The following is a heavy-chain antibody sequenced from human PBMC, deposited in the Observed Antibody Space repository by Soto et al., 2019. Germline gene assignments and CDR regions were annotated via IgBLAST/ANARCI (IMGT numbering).Heavy chain of an antibody. CDR3: ARVSSGVGPDY. V-gene: IGHV4-34*01. J-gene: IGHJ4*02. CDR1: GGSFSSYY. CDR2: INHSGST. Sequence: SETLSLTCTVYGGSFSSYYWSWIRQPPGKGLEWIGEINHSGSTNDNPSLKSRVTISIDTSKNQFSLKMTSVTAADTAVYYCARVSSGVGPDYWGQGTLVTVPQ. D-gene: IGHD1-26*01.